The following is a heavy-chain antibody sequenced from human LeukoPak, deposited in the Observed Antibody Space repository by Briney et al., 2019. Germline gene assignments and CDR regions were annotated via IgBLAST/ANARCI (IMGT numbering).Heavy chain of an antibody. CDR1: GFTFDDYA. CDR3: AKDMRRFGESNFDY. J-gene: IGHJ4*02. D-gene: IGHD3-10*01. CDR2: INWNSANI. V-gene: IGHV3-9*01. Sequence: GGSLRLSCAASGFTFDDYAMHWVRQAPGKGLEWVSLINWNSANIAYADSVKGRFTISRDNAKSSLYLQMNSLRAEDTALYFCAKDMRRFGESNFDYWGQGTLVTVSS.